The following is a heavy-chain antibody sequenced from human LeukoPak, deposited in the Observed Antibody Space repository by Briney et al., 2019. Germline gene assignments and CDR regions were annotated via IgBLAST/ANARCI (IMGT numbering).Heavy chain of an antibody. CDR2: INQDGSEK. J-gene: IGHJ6*04. V-gene: IGHV3-7*01. CDR1: GFTFSSYW. CDR3: ARVPSGVFPAMDV. Sequence: PGGSLTLSCPASGFTFSSYWMRWVRQAPGKGLEWVANINQDGSEKYYVGSVKGRFTLSRDNAKHTLSLQINSQRANYTDLYFCARVPSGVFPAMDVWGKGTTVTVSA. D-gene: IGHD3-10*01.